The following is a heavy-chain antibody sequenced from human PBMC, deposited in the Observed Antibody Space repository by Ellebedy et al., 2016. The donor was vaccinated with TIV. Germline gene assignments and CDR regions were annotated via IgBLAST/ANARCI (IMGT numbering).Heavy chain of an antibody. CDR1: GFSFRSYW. V-gene: IGHV3-7*01. J-gene: IGHJ5*02. D-gene: IGHD3-16*01. CDR2: IYQDGSDQ. Sequence: PGGSLRLSCAASGFSFRSYWMSWVRQAPGKGLKWVANIYQDGSDQYYVDSVKGRFAISRDTAKNSLFLQMNSLRAEDTAVYYCARRGSYGDYAVQVNSWFDRWGRGTLVTVSS. CDR3: ARRGSYGDYAVQVNSWFDR.